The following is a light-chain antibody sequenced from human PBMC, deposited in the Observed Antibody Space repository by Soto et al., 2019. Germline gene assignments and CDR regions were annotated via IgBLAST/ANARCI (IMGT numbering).Light chain of an antibody. V-gene: IGLV2-14*01. Sequence: QSVLTQPASVSGSPGQSITISCTGTSSDVGDYNYVSWYQQHPGKAPKLMSYDVSNRPSGVSNRFSGSKSGSTASLTIAGLQAEDEADYYCSSYTSSTTRVFGTGTKLTVL. CDR3: SSYTSSTTRV. J-gene: IGLJ1*01. CDR1: SSDVGDYNY. CDR2: DVS.